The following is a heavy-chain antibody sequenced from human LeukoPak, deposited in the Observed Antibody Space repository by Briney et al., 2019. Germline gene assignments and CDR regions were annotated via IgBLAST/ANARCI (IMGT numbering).Heavy chain of an antibody. Sequence: SETLSLTCTVSGGSISSYYWNWIRQPPGKGLEWIAYISDIGSINYNPSLKSRVTISLDTSKNQFSLKLSSVTAADTAVYYCAGHHPRNTVDFWGQGTLVTVSS. CDR2: ISDIGSI. V-gene: IGHV4-59*08. CDR1: GGSISSYY. J-gene: IGHJ4*02. CDR3: AGHHPRNTVDF. D-gene: IGHD2/OR15-2a*01.